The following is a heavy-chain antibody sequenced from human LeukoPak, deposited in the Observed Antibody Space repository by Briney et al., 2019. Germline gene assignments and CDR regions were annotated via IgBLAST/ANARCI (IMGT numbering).Heavy chain of an antibody. Sequence: SETLSLTCTVSGGSISSSSYYWGWIRQPPGKGLEWIGSIYYSGSTYYNPSLKSRVTISVDTSKNQFTLKLSSVTAADTAVYYCARVPGPNWFDPWGQGTLVTVSS. V-gene: IGHV4-39*06. CDR3: ARVPGPNWFDP. CDR2: IYYSGST. CDR1: GGSISSSSYY. J-gene: IGHJ5*02.